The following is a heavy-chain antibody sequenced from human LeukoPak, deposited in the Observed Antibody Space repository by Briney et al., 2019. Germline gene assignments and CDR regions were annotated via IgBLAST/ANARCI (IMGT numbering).Heavy chain of an antibody. CDR2: LPPDELGI. V-gene: IGHV3-74*01. J-gene: IGHJ4*02. CDR3: VGTIASRGSEY. CDR1: GFTFTNYW. D-gene: IGHD6-6*01. Sequence: GGSLRLSCAASGFTFTNYWMHWVRQAPGMGLVWVSRLPPDELGIIYADSVKGRFTVSRDSAKNTVYLQMNNLRVDDTAMYYCVGTIASRGSEYWGQGALVTVSS.